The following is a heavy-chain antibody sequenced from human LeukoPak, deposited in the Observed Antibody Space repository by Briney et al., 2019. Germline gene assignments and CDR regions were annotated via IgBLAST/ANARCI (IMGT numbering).Heavy chain of an antibody. J-gene: IGHJ4*02. CDR3: ARPSRSELEIYY. Sequence: SETLSLTCTVSGGSISSSSYYWGWIRQPPGKGLEWIGSIYYSGSTYYNPSLKSRVTISVDTSKNQFSLKLSSVTAADTAVYYCARPSRSELEIYYWGQGTLVTVSS. CDR2: IYYSGST. CDR1: GGSISSSSYY. V-gene: IGHV4-39*07. D-gene: IGHD1-1*01.